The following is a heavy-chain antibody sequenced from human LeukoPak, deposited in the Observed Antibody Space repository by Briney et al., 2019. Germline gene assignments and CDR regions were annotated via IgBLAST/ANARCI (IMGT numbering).Heavy chain of an antibody. D-gene: IGHD2-21*01. Sequence: ASVKVSCKASGYTFTSYYMHWVRQAPGQGLEWMAWIGTFNDDTRYARRFQVRLTMTTDTSTNTVYMELRSLRSDDTAVYYCARAWSPENHIVTSHWGQGTLVTVSS. V-gene: IGHV1-18*04. CDR2: IGTFNDDT. J-gene: IGHJ4*02. CDR1: GYTFTSYY. CDR3: ARAWSPENHIVTSH.